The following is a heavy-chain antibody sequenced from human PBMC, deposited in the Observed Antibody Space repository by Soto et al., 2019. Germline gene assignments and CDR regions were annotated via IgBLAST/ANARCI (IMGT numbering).Heavy chain of an antibody. Sequence: GGSLRLSCAASGFTFSSYAMSWVRQAPGKGLEWVSAISGSAGSTYYADSVKGRFTISKDNSRNTLYLQMNSLRAEDTAVYYCAKDGSNYDILTGYYFGRFDPWGQGTLVTVSS. CDR3: AKDGSNYDILTGYYFGRFDP. D-gene: IGHD3-9*01. CDR1: GFTFSSYA. V-gene: IGHV3-23*01. CDR2: ISGSAGST. J-gene: IGHJ5*02.